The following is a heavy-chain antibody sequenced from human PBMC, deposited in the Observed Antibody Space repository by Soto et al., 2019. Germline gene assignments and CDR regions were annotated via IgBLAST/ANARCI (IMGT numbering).Heavy chain of an antibody. CDR1: GGSFRNYY. Sequence: SETLSLTCGVYGGSFRNYYWIWVRQPPGKGLEWIGEVNHSGEATYNPSLQSRITISLDTSNDQFSLKLSSVTAADTAVYYCARHWGYSSSHHDYWGQGTLVTVSS. J-gene: IGHJ4*02. D-gene: IGHD6-13*01. CDR3: ARHWGYSSSHHDY. V-gene: IGHV4-34*01. CDR2: VNHSGEA.